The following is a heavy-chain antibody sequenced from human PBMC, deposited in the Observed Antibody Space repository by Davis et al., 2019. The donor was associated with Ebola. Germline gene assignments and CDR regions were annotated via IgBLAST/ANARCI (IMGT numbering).Heavy chain of an antibody. V-gene: IGHV3-23*01. D-gene: IGHD6-19*01. CDR3: AKEKQQWLALYYYYGMDV. Sequence: PGGSLRLSCAASGFTFSSYAMSWVRQAPGKGLEWVSAISGSGGSTYYADSVKGRFTISRDNSKNTLYLQMNSLRAEDTAVYYCAKEKQQWLALYYYYGMDVWGQGTTVTVSS. J-gene: IGHJ6*02. CDR2: ISGSGGST. CDR1: GFTFSSYA.